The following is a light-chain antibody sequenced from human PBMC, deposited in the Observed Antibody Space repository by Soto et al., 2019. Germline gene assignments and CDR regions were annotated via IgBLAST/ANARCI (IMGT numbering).Light chain of an antibody. Sequence: EIVLTQSPATLSMSPGERATLSCRASQSVGSSLAWYQQKPGQAPRLLIYDASTRATGIPARFSGSGSGTDFTLTISSLEPEDFATYYCLQDFNYPITFGQGTRLEIK. V-gene: IGKV3-11*01. CDR3: LQDFNYPIT. CDR2: DAS. CDR1: QSVGSS. J-gene: IGKJ5*01.